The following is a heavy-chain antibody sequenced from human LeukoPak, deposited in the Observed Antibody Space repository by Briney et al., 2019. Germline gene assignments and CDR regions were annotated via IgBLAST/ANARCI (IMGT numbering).Heavy chain of an antibody. CDR3: ARAPVYYYDSSGSPDAFDI. V-gene: IGHV3-48*03. Sequence: PGGSLRPSCAASGFTFSSYEMNWVRQAPGKGLEWVSYISSSGATRYYADSVKGRFTMSRDNAKNSLYLQMNSLRAEDTAVYYCARAPVYYYDSSGSPDAFDIWGQGTMVTVSS. J-gene: IGHJ3*02. CDR2: ISSSGATR. CDR1: GFTFSSYE. D-gene: IGHD3-22*01.